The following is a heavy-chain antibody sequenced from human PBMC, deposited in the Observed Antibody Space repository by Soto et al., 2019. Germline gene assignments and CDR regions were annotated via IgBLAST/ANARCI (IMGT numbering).Heavy chain of an antibody. CDR1: GYTFSTYG. D-gene: IGHD1-1*01. Sequence: QVQLAQSGAEVKKPGASVTVSCKASGYTFSTYGISWVRQAPGQGLEWVGWIRVHNGYTKYATELQGRVTVTTDPATSTAYMELRSLRSDDAAVYYCARLEDNFGPHDYWGQGTLVTVTS. CDR2: IRVHNGYT. CDR3: ARLEDNFGPHDY. V-gene: IGHV1-18*01. J-gene: IGHJ4*02.